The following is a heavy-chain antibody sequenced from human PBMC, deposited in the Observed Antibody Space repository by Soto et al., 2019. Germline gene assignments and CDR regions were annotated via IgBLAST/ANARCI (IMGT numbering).Heavy chain of an antibody. V-gene: IGHV1-69*02. D-gene: IGHD3-9*01. CDR1: GGTFSSYT. Sequence: QVQLVQSGAEVKKPGSSVKVSCKASGGTFSSYTISWVRQAPGQGLEWMGRIIPILGIANYAQKFQGRVTITADKSTSTAYMELSTLRSEDTAVYYCTLADSIYYYYYYGMDVWGQGTTVTVFS. CDR3: TLADSIYYYYYYGMDV. CDR2: IIPILGIA. J-gene: IGHJ6*02.